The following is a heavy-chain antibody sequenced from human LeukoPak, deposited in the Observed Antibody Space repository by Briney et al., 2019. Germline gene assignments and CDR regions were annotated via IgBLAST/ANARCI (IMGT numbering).Heavy chain of an antibody. D-gene: IGHD3-3*01. V-gene: IGHV3-30*02. CDR3: AKGSKGVVFTRDHYMDV. J-gene: IGHJ6*03. CDR2: IRYDGSNK. Sequence: GGSLRLSCAASGFTFDDYAMSWVRQGPGKGLEWVAFIRYDGSNKYYGDSVKGRFTISRDNSKNTLYLQMNSLRAEDTAVYYCAKGSKGVVFTRDHYMDVWGKGTTVTISS. CDR1: GFTFDDYA.